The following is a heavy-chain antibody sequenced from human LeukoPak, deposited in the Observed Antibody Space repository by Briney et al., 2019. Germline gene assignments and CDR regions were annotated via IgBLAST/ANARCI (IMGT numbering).Heavy chain of an antibody. D-gene: IGHD2-2*01. CDR2: IYYSGST. CDR1: GGSISSSSYY. V-gene: IGHV4-39*01. Sequence: SETLSLTCTVSGGSISSSSYYWGWIRQPPGKGLEWIGSIYYSGSTYYNPSPKSRVTISVDTSKNQFSLKLSSVTAADTAVYYCARLGMEVVPAAIDYWGQGTLVTVSS. CDR3: ARLGMEVVPAAIDY. J-gene: IGHJ4*02.